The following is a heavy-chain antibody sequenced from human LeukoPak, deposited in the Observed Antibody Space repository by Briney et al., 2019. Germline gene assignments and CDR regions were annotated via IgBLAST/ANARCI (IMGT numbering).Heavy chain of an antibody. V-gene: IGHV1-18*04. D-gene: IGHD3-9*01. CDR3: ARDILTGYSSTKDY. J-gene: IGHJ4*02. CDR2: ISAYNGNT. CDR1: GYTFTSYG. Sequence: ASVTVSCTASGYTFTSYGISWVRHAPGQGLEWMGWISAYNGNTNYAQKLQGRVTMTTDTSTSTAYMELRSLRSDDTAVYYCARDILTGYSSTKDYWGQGTLVTVSS.